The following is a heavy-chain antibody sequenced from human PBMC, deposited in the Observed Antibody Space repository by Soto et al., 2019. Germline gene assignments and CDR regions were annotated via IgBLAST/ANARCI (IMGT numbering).Heavy chain of an antibody. CDR2: IYYSGST. J-gene: IGHJ3*02. V-gene: IGHV4-31*03. Sequence: SETLSLTCTVSGGSISSGGYYWSWIRQHPGKGLEWIGYIYYSGSTYYNPSLKSRVTISVDTSKNQFSLKLSSVTAADTAVYYCARDKERRDAFDIWGQGTMVTVSS. CDR3: ARDKERRDAFDI. CDR1: GGSISSGGYY.